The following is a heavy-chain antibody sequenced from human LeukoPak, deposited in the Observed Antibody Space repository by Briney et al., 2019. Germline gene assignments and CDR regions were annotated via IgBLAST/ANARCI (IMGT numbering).Heavy chain of an antibody. CDR3: ARLGYCSGGSCYSGAN. V-gene: IGHV1-69*04. J-gene: IGHJ4*02. D-gene: IGHD2-15*01. Sequence: AVKVSCKASGGTFSSYAISWVRQAPGQGLEWMGRIIPILGIANYAQKFQGRVTITADKSTSTAYMELSSLRSEDTAVYYCARLGYCSGGSCYSGANWGQGTLVSVSS. CDR1: GGTFSSYA. CDR2: IIPILGIA.